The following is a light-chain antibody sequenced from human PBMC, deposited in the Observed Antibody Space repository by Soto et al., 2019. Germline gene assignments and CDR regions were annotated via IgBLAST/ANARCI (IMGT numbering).Light chain of an antibody. CDR2: GAS. Sequence: EILLTQSPGTLSLSPGERATLFCRASQTITTSQLAWYQQKPGQAPRVLIFGASNRATGIPDRFSGSGSGTDFTLTISRLEPEDFAMYYCQQYAGSPRTFGQGTKVDIK. V-gene: IGKV3-20*01. CDR3: QQYAGSPRT. J-gene: IGKJ1*01. CDR1: QTITTSQ.